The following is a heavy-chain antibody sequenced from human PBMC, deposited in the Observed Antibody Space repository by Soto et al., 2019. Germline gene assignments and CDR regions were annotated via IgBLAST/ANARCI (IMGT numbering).Heavy chain of an antibody. CDR1: GGSFSGYY. V-gene: IGHV4-34*01. Sequence: QVQLQQWGAGLWKPSETLSLTCAVYGGSFSGYYWSWIRQPPGKGLEWIGEINHSGSTNYNPSLKSRVTISVDTSKNQFSLKLSSVTAADTAVYYCARVLRPTGYTIDYWGQGTLVTVSS. J-gene: IGHJ4*02. D-gene: IGHD6-25*01. CDR2: INHSGST. CDR3: ARVLRPTGYTIDY.